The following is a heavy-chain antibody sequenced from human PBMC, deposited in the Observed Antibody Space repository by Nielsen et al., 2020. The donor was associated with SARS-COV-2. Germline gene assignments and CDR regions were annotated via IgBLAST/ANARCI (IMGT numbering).Heavy chain of an antibody. CDR2: INAGNGNT. CDR3: ARLGSGRGPGEY. D-gene: IGHD6-19*01. Sequence: ASVKVSCKASGNTFTSYHMHWVRQAPGQRLEWMGWINAGNGNTKYSQKLQGRVTITRDTSASTAYMELSSLRSEDTAVYYCARLGSGRGPGEYWGQGTLVTVSS. CDR1: GNTFTSYH. J-gene: IGHJ4*02. V-gene: IGHV1-3*01.